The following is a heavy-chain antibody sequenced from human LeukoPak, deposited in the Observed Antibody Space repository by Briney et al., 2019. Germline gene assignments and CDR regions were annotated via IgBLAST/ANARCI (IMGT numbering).Heavy chain of an antibody. V-gene: IGHV1-2*02. Sequence: ASVKVSCKASGYTFTDYYMHWVRQAPGQGLEWMGWINSNSGGTNYAQKFQGRVTITADKSTSTAYMELSSLRSEDTAVYYCAREGDYVWGSYRHSKSPGVQFDYWGQGTLVTVSS. CDR3: AREGDYVWGSYRHSKSPGVQFDY. J-gene: IGHJ4*02. D-gene: IGHD3-16*02. CDR2: INSNSGGT. CDR1: GYTFTDYY.